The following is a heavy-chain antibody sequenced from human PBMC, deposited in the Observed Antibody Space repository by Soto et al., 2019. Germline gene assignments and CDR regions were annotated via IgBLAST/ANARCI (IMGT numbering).Heavy chain of an antibody. CDR2: MNPLNGDT. Sequence: QVQLVQSGAEVKKPGASVKVSCKASGYTFTTYSMHWVRQAPGQRLEWMGWMNPLNGDTKYSQRFQGRLTIIRDTYASTAYMELSSLRSEDTAIYYCARGNSGAFDIWGQGTRVTVSS. J-gene: IGHJ3*02. CDR1: GYTFTTYS. D-gene: IGHD6-19*01. CDR3: ARGNSGAFDI. V-gene: IGHV1-3*01.